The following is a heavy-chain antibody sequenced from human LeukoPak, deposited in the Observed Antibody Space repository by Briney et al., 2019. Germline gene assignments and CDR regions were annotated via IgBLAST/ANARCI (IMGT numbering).Heavy chain of an antibody. J-gene: IGHJ4*02. D-gene: IGHD5-18*01. CDR1: GYTFTGYY. CDR2: INPNSGGT. Sequence: ASVKVSCKASGYTFTGYYMHWVRQAPGQGLEWMGWINPNSGGTNYAQKFQGRVTMTRDTSISTAYMELSRLRSDDTAVYYCARAGSYGYGDFDYWGQGTLVTVSS. CDR3: ARAGSYGYGDFDY. V-gene: IGHV1-2*02.